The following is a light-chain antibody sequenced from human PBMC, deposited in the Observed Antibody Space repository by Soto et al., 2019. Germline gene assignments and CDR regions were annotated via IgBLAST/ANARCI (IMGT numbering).Light chain of an antibody. J-gene: IGLJ1*01. CDR2: EVT. CDR3: SSYTSSSTYV. V-gene: IGLV2-18*02. Sequence: QSVLTQPPSVSGSPGQSVTISCTGTSSDVGNYNRVSWFQQPPGTAPKLMIYEVTNRPSGVPDRFSGSKFGNTASLTISGLQAEDEADYYCSSYTSSSTYVFGTGTKVTVL. CDR1: SSDVGNYNR.